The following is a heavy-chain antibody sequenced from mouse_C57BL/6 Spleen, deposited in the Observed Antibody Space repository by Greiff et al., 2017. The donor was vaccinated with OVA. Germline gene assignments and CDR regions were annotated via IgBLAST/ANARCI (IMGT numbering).Heavy chain of an antibody. CDR2: INPNNGGN. CDR3: ARRDPITTAVGGYAMDY. Sequence: VQLQQSGPELVKPGASVKISCKASGYTFTDYYMNWVKQSHGKSLEWIGDINPNNGGNSYNQKFKGKATLTVDKSSSTAYMELRSLTSSDSAVYYCARRDPITTAVGGYAMDYWGQGTSVTVSS. J-gene: IGHJ4*01. D-gene: IGHD1-1*01. CDR1: GYTFTDYY. V-gene: IGHV1-26*01.